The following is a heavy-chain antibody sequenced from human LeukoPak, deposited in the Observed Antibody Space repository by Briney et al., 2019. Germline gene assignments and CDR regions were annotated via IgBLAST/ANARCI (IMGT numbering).Heavy chain of an antibody. Sequence: GGSLRLSCAASGFTFDDYAMHWVRQAPGKGLEWVSGISWNSGSIGYADSVKGRFTISRDNAKNSLNLQMNSLRAEDTALYYCAKVEAKRSGYLSYFDYWGQGTLVTVSS. D-gene: IGHD3-22*01. CDR2: ISWNSGSI. V-gene: IGHV3-9*01. J-gene: IGHJ4*02. CDR1: GFTFDDYA. CDR3: AKVEAKRSGYLSYFDY.